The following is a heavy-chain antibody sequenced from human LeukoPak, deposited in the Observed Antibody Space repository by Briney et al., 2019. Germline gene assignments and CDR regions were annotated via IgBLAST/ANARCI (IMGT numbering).Heavy chain of an antibody. CDR3: AKGYNSDYFGY. CDR1: GFTFSTYD. CDR2: IRYDGNSE. V-gene: IGHV3-30*02. D-gene: IGHD5-24*01. J-gene: IGHJ4*02. Sequence: GGSLRLSCTASGFTFSTYDMHWVRQAPGKGLQWVTFIRYDGNSESYADSVKGRFIISRDNSKNTLYLQMNSLRAEDTAVYYCAKGYNSDYFGYWGQGTLVTVSS.